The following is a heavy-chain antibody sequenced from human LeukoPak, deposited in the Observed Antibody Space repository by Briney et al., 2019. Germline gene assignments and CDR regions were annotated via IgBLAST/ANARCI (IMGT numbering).Heavy chain of an antibody. J-gene: IGHJ5*02. CDR2: ISGSGGTT. V-gene: IGHV3-23*01. D-gene: IGHD6-6*01. CDR3: AIVVAARQGTIDP. Sequence: GGYLRRPSAASGFTFSSYAMSWVRQAPGKGLKWFSAISGSGGTTYYADSVKGRFTISRDNSKSTLYVQMNSMRAEDTAVYYCAIVVAARQGTIDPWGQGSLVTISS. CDR1: GFTFSSYA.